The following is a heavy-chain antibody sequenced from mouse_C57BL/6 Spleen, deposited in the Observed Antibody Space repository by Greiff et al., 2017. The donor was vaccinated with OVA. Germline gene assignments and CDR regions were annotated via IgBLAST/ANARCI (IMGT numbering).Heavy chain of an antibody. Sequence: EVHLVESEGGLVQPGSSMKLSCTASGFTFSDYYMAWVRQVPEKGLEWVANINYDGSSTYYLDSLKSRFIISRDNAKNMLYLQMSSLKSEDTATYYCARGDGYYWYFDVWGTGTTVTVSS. V-gene: IGHV5-16*01. CDR1: GFTFSDYY. J-gene: IGHJ1*03. D-gene: IGHD2-3*01. CDR2: INYDGSST. CDR3: ARGDGYYWYFDV.